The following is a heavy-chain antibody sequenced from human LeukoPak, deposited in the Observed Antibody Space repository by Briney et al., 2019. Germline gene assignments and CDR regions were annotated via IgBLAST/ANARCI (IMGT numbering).Heavy chain of an antibody. CDR2: ITNSGGAT. D-gene: IGHD2-21*01. CDR3: ARVNTYYYDY. J-gene: IGHJ4*02. V-gene: IGHV3-23*01. CDR1: RFTFTHYA. Sequence: PGGSLRLSCAASRFTFTHYAMNWVRQAPGKGLEWVSAITNSGGATYYAESAKGRFTISRDNSKNTLYLQMNSLRAEDTAVYYCARVNTYYYDYWGQGTLVTVSS.